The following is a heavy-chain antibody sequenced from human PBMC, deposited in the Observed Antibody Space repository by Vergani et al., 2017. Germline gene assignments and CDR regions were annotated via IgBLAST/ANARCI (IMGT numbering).Heavy chain of an antibody. CDR3: ASAKTLTGGKYYFDY. CDR1: GYTFTDHY. CDR2: VDPEDGET. Sequence: EVQLVQSGAEVKKPGATMKISCKVSGYTFTDHYMHWVKQAPGKGLEWMGLVDPEDGETIYAEKFKGRVTIAADTSTDTAHLELSSLRSEDTAVYYCASAKTLTGGKYYFDYWGQGTLVTVSS. D-gene: IGHD3-16*01. V-gene: IGHV1-69-2*01. J-gene: IGHJ4*02.